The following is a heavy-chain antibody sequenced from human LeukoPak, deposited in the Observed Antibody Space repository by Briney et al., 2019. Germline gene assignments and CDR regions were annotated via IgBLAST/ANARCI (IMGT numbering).Heavy chain of an antibody. J-gene: IGHJ6*02. CDR2: MNPNSGNT. CDR3: ARDSWDVVPAYYYYGMDV. CDR1: GYTFTSYD. V-gene: IGHV1-8*01. Sequence: ASVKVSCKASGYTFTSYDINWVRQATGQGLEWMGWMNPNSGNTGYAQKFQGRVTMTTDTSTSTAYMELRSLRSDDTAVYYCARDSWDVVPAYYYYGMDVWGQGTTVTVSS. D-gene: IGHD2-2*01.